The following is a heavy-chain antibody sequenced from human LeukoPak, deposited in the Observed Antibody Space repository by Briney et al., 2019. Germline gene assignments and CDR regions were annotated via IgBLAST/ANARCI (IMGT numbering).Heavy chain of an antibody. D-gene: IGHD6-19*01. J-gene: IGHJ4*02. V-gene: IGHV4-34*01. CDR3: ARGRRENKYSSGWSTGGDY. CDR1: VGSSRGYY. Sequence: SETLSLTCAVYVGSSRGYYGSWIRQPPGKGQECIGEIKLRGSTTYTPPLKSRVTIPVPTSKTQFSLKLSSVTAADTAVYYCARGRRENKYSSGWSTGGDYWGQGTLVTVSS. CDR2: IKLRGST.